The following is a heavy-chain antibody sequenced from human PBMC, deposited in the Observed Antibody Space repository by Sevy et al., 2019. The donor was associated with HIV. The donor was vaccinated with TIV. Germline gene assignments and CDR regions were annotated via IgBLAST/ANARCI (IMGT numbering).Heavy chain of an antibody. CDR1: GFTFSSYA. CDR3: ARKTSSTWYSLDY. V-gene: IGHV3-30-3*01. Sequence: GGSLRLSCAASGFTFSSYAMHWVRQAPGKGLEWVAFISYDGSSKYYADSVKGRFTISRDNSKNTLYLQMNSQRTEDTAVYYCARKTSSTWYSLDYWGQGTLVTVSS. D-gene: IGHD6-13*01. CDR2: ISYDGSSK. J-gene: IGHJ4*02.